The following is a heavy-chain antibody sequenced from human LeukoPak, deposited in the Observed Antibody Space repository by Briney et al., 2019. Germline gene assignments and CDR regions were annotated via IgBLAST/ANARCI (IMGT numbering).Heavy chain of an antibody. Sequence: ASVKVSCKASGYTFTGYYMHWVRQAPGQGLEWMGRINPNSGGTNYAQKFQGRVTMTRDTSISTAYMELSRLRSDDTAVYYCARRYSGSSYDAFDIWGQGTMVTVSS. CDR3: ARRYSGSSYDAFDI. D-gene: IGHD1-26*01. V-gene: IGHV1-2*06. CDR2: INPNSGGT. J-gene: IGHJ3*02. CDR1: GYTFTGYY.